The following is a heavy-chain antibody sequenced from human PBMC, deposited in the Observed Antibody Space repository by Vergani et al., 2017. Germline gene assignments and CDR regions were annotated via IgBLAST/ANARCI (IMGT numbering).Heavy chain of an antibody. V-gene: IGHV3-30*18. J-gene: IGHJ4*02. CDR2: ISYDGSNK. Sequence: QVQLVESGGGVVQTGRSLRLSCAASGFTFSSYGMHWVRQAPGKGLEWVAVISYDGSNKYYADSVKGRFTISRDNSKNTLYLQMNSLRAEDTAVYYCAKPRYSQLPAAAGLLDYWGQGTLVTVSS. CDR3: AKPRYSQLPAAAGLLDY. CDR1: GFTFSSYG. D-gene: IGHD6-13*01.